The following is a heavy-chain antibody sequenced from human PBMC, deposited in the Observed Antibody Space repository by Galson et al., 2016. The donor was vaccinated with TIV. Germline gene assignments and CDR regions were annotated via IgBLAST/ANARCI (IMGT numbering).Heavy chain of an antibody. D-gene: IGHD3-16*01. CDR3: ARATPSVFGIIMTLDS. V-gene: IGHV6-1*01. CDR1: GDSVSSNSAA. Sequence: CAISGDSVSSNSAAWNWPRQSPSRGLEWLGRTFYRPKWYNDYAPSVKSRITINPDTSKNQFSLQLNSVTPEDTAVYYCARATPSVFGIIMTLDSWGQGTLVTVSS. J-gene: IGHJ4*02. CDR2: TFYRPKWYN.